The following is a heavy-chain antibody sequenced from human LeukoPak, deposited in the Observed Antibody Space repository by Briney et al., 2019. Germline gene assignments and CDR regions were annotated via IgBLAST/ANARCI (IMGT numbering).Heavy chain of an antibody. CDR3: ATSRTLDH. Sequence: GGSLRLSCAASGFTISSYGMNWVRQAPGKGLEWVANIKQDGSEKYYVDSVKGRFTISRDNAKSSLYLQMNSLRVEDTAVYYCATSRTLDHWGQGTLVTVSS. CDR1: GFTISSYG. V-gene: IGHV3-7*05. J-gene: IGHJ4*02. CDR2: IKQDGSEK.